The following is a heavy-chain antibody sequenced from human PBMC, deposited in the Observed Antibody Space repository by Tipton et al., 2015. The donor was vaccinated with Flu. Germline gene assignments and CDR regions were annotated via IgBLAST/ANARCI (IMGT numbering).Heavy chain of an antibody. CDR3: AGAWGGRGSSSEYGAGY. Sequence: QLVQSGAEVKRPGESLKISCKASEYTFSNFWIGWVRQMPGKGLEWMGFIYPGDSDATYSPSFQGQVIISADKSTRIAYLQWRSLKARGPAMYYWAGAWGGRGSSSEYGAGYWGQGTLVTVSP. D-gene: IGHD6-6*01. CDR2: IYPGDSDA. J-gene: IGHJ4*02. CDR1: EYTFSNFW. V-gene: IGHV5-51*01.